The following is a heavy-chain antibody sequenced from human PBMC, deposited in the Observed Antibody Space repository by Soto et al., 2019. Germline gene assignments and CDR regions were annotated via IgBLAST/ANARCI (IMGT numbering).Heavy chain of an antibody. V-gene: IGHV4-31*03. D-gene: IGHD3-10*01. CDR3: ATGYGTGSFHY. J-gene: IGHJ4*02. CDR1: GASVTSGGYY. CDR2: IYKSGSS. Sequence: LSLTCSVSGASVTSGGYYWTWFRQHPEKGLEWIGYIYKSGSSSYNPSLKSRISMSVDTSKMQISLKVSSVTAADTAVYYCATGYGTGSFHYWGPGTLVTVSS.